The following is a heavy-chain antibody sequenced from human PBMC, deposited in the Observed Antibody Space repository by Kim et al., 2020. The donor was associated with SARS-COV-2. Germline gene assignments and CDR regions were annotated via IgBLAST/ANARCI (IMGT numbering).Heavy chain of an antibody. V-gene: IGHV1-18*04. D-gene: IGHD4-17*01. CDR2: ISAYNGNT. J-gene: IGHJ2*01. CDR1: GYTFTSYG. CDR3: ARDSVTTVTTDNYWYFDL. Sequence: ASVKVSCKASGYTFTSYGISWVRQAPGQGLEWMGWISAYNGNTNYAQKLQGRVTMTTDTSTSTAYMELRSLRSDDTAVYYCARDSVTTVTTDNYWYFDLWGRGTLVTVSS.